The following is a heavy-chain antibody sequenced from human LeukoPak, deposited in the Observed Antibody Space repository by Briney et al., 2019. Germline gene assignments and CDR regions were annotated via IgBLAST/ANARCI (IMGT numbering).Heavy chain of an antibody. J-gene: IGHJ4*02. Sequence: ASVKVSCKASGYTFTGYYMHWVRQAPGQGLEWMGWMNPNSGNTGYAQKFQGRVTITRNTSISTAYMELSSLRSEDTAVYYCARVSPGGRPRNWGQGTLVTVSP. D-gene: IGHD3-16*01. CDR3: ARVSPGGRPRN. V-gene: IGHV1-8*03. CDR2: MNPNSGNT. CDR1: GYTFTGYY.